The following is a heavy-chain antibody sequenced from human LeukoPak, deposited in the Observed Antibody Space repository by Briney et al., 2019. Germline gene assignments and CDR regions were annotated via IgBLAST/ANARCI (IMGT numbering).Heavy chain of an antibody. J-gene: IGHJ5*02. V-gene: IGHV3-23*01. CDR2: ISGSGGST. CDR3: APYGSGSTNWFDP. CDR1: GFTFSSYA. Sequence: PGGSLRLSCAASGFTFSSYAMSWVRQAPGKGREWVSAISGSGGSTYYADSVKGRFNISRDDSKKTLYLHMNSLRAEDKAVYYCAPYGSGSTNWFDPWGQGTLVTVSS. D-gene: IGHD3-10*01.